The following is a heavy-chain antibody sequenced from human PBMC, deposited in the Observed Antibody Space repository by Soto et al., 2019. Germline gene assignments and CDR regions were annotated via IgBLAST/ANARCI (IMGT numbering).Heavy chain of an antibody. Sequence: SETLSLTCPVSGGSVSSATYFWSWVRQPPGGGLEWIAYILHSGSSMYNPSLKSRVTISLSTSKTQFSLRLTSVTAEDTAVYYCARGMYKSGWNLDLWGQGIVVTVSS. CDR3: ARGMYKSGWNLDL. V-gene: IGHV4-61*01. D-gene: IGHD6-19*01. CDR2: ILHSGSS. J-gene: IGHJ5*02. CDR1: GGSVSSATYF.